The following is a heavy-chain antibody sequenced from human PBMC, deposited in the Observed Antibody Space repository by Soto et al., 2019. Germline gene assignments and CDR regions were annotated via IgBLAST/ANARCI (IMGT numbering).Heavy chain of an antibody. V-gene: IGHV4-31*03. J-gene: IGHJ4*02. CDR3: AREGPSGYYPNCLAV. Sequence: SETLSLTCTVSGGSISSGGYYWSWIRQHPGKGLEWIGYIYYSGSTYYNPSLKSRVTISVDTSKNQFSLKLSSVTAADTAVYYCAREGPSGYYPNCLAVWGQGTLVTVYS. CDR2: IYYSGST. D-gene: IGHD3-22*01. CDR1: GGSISSGGYY.